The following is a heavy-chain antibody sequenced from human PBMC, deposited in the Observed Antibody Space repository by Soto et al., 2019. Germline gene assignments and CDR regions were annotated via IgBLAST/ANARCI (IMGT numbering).Heavy chain of an antibody. D-gene: IGHD3-16*01. CDR2: VSRAGTYT. J-gene: IGHJ5*02. CDR1: GFTFSSYA. Sequence: EVQLLESGGDVVRPGGSLRLSCAASGFTFSSYAMGWVRQAPGKGLEWVAGVSRAGTYTCYEDSVRGRFSIARDNTRDTVELYMNALRGDDTAVYFCVKYTVTEDLGESWGQGTLVSVSS. V-gene: IGHV3-23*01. CDR3: VKYTVTEDLGES.